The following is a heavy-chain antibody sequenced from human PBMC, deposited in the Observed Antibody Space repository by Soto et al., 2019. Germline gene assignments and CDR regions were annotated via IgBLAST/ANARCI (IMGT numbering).Heavy chain of an antibody. Sequence: GGSLRLSCAASGFTFSSYAMSWVRQAPGKGLEWVSAISGSGGSTYYADSVKGRFTISRDNSKNTLYLQMNGLRAEDTAVYYCAKGLVGAIGAFDIWGQGTMVTVSS. J-gene: IGHJ3*02. D-gene: IGHD1-26*01. CDR2: ISGSGGST. CDR3: AKGLVGAIGAFDI. V-gene: IGHV3-23*01. CDR1: GFTFSSYA.